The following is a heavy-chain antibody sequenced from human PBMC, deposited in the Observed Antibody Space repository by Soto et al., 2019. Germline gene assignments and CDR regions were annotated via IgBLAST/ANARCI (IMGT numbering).Heavy chain of an antibody. CDR1: GGSFSGYY. Sequence: PSETLSLTCAVYGGSFSGYYWSWIRQPPGKGLEWIGEINHGGSTKYNPSLKSRVTISADTSKNQFSLKLSSVTAADTAVYYCARREIYYSSVWSVYYFDYWGQGTLVTVSS. CDR2: INHGGST. CDR3: ARREIYYSSVWSVYYFDY. V-gene: IGHV4-34*01. D-gene: IGHD6-19*01. J-gene: IGHJ4*02.